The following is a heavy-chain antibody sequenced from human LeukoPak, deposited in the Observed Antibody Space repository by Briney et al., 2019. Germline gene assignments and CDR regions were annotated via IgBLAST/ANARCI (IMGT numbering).Heavy chain of an antibody. V-gene: IGHV3-48*04. Sequence: GRSLRLSCAASGFTFSSYGMNWVRQAPGKGLEWVSYISSSGSSIYYADSVKGRFSISRDNAENSLFLQMNSLRAEDTAVYYCARIYDYWGQGTLVTVSS. J-gene: IGHJ4*02. CDR1: GFTFSSYG. CDR3: ARIYDY. CDR2: ISSSGSSI. D-gene: IGHD3-3*01.